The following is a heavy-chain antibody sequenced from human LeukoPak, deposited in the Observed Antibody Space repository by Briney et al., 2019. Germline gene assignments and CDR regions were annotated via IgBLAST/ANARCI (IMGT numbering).Heavy chain of an antibody. CDR1: SLTFKNYG. J-gene: IGHJ4*02. V-gene: IGHV3-33*01. CDR2: IYYDGSNK. Sequence: GSLRLSCAASSLTFKNYGMHWVRQAPGKGLEWVALIYYDGSNKYYADSVKGRFTISRDNSKNTLYLQMNSLGAEDTAVYYCATDRGLSYFDYWGQGTLVTVSS. D-gene: IGHD6-25*01. CDR3: ATDRGLSYFDY.